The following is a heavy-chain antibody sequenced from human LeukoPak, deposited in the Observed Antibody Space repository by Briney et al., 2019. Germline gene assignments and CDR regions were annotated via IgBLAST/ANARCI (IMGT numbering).Heavy chain of an antibody. V-gene: IGHV3-30-3*01. CDR1: GFTFSSYA. CDR2: ISYDGSNK. J-gene: IGHJ5*02. D-gene: IGHD3-3*01. CDR3: AREGPRRITIFGVVPFDP. Sequence: GGSLRLSCAASGFTFSSYAMHWVRQAPGKGLEWVAVISYDGSNKYYADSVKGRFTISRDNSKNTLYLQMNSLRAEDTAVYYCAREGPRRITIFGVVPFDPWGQGTLVTVSS.